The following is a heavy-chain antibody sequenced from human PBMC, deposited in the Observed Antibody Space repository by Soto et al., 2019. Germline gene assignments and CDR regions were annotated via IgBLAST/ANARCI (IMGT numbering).Heavy chain of an antibody. V-gene: IGHV3-33*01. CDR1: GFTFSSYG. Sequence: QVQLVEAGGGVVQPGRSLRLSCAASGFTFSSYGMHWVRQAPGKGLEWVAVIWYDGSNKYYADSVKGRFTISRDNSKNTLYLQMNSLRAEDTAVYYCARVVADDAFDIWGQGTMVTVSS. D-gene: IGHD2-15*01. CDR3: ARVVADDAFDI. J-gene: IGHJ3*02. CDR2: IWYDGSNK.